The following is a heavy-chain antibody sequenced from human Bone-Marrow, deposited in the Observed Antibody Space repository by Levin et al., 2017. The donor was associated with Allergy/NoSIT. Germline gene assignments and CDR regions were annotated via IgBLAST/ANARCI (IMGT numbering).Heavy chain of an antibody. D-gene: IGHD5-12*01. CDR2: ISYDGSNK. CDR1: GFTFSSYG. V-gene: IGHV3-30*18. J-gene: IGHJ5*02. Sequence: GGSLRLSCAASGFTFSSYGMHWVRQAPGKGLEWVAVISYDGSNKYYADSVKGRFTISRDNSKNTLYLQMNSLRAEDTAVYYCAKPVRGYGGYAGWFDPWGQGTLVTVSS. CDR3: AKPVRGYGGYAGWFDP.